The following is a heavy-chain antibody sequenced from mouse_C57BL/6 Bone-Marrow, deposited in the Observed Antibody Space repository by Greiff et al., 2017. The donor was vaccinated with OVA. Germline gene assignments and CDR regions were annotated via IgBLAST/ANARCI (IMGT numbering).Heavy chain of an antibody. V-gene: IGHV5-6*01. CDR3: ARHKGDYDGFAY. CDR2: ISSGGSYT. Sequence: EVQRVESGGDLVKPGGSLKLSCAASGFTFSSYGMSWVRQTPDKRLEWVATISSGGSYTYYPDSVKGRFTISRDNAKNTLYLQMSSLKSEDTAMYYCARHKGDYDGFAYWGQGTLVTVSA. J-gene: IGHJ3*01. D-gene: IGHD2-4*01. CDR1: GFTFSSYG.